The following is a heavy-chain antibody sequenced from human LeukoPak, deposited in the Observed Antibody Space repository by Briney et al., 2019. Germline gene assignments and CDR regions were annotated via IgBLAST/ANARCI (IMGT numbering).Heavy chain of an antibody. J-gene: IGHJ4*02. CDR3: AKDKGIAAAGHHFDY. CDR2: IRYDGSNK. D-gene: IGHD6-13*01. CDR1: GFTFSSYG. V-gene: IGHV3-30*02. Sequence: GGSLRLSCAASGFTFSSYGMHWVRQAPGKGLEWVAFIRYDGSNKYYADSVKGRFTISRDNSKNTLYLQMNSLRAEDTAVYYCAKDKGIAAAGHHFDYWGQGTLVTVSS.